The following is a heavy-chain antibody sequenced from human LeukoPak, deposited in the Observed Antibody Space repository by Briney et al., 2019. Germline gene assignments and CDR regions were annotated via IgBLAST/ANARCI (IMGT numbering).Heavy chain of an antibody. V-gene: IGHV1-69*13. J-gene: IGHJ6*02. CDR2: IIPIFGTA. D-gene: IGHD2-2*01. Sequence: GASVKVSCKASGGTFSSYAISWVRQAPGQGLEWMGGIIPIFGTANYAQKFQGRVTITADESTSTAYMELSSLRSEDTAVYYCAAGSSLVARRYQLPLYGMDVWGQGTTVTVSS. CDR3: AAGSSLVARRYQLPLYGMDV. CDR1: GGTFSSYA.